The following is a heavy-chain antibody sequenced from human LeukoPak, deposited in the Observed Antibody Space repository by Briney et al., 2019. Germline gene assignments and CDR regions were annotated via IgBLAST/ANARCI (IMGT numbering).Heavy chain of an antibody. CDR2: MNPNNGNT. Sequence: ASVKVSCKASGYTFTSYDITWVRQASGQGLEWMGWMNPNNGNTGYAQRFQGRVTLTRDTSISTAYMELSSLRSEDTAVYYCARGFLGYDSSYYAFSYYWGQGTLVTVSS. J-gene: IGHJ4*02. CDR1: GYTFTSYD. CDR3: ARGFLGYDSSYYAFSYY. V-gene: IGHV1-8*01. D-gene: IGHD3-22*01.